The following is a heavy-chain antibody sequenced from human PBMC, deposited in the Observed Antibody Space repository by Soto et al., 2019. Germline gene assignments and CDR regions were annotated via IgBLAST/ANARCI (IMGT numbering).Heavy chain of an antibody. J-gene: IGHJ4*02. Sequence: GGSLRLSCAASGFTFSSYAMSWVRQAPGKGLEWVSVISGSGGSTYYADSVKGRFTISRDNSKNTLFLQMSTLRAGDTAVYYCAKTSQGGCYYFYFDYWGQGTLVTVSS. V-gene: IGHV3-23*01. CDR2: ISGSGGST. CDR3: AKTSQGGCYYFYFDY. D-gene: IGHD3-22*01. CDR1: GFTFSSYA.